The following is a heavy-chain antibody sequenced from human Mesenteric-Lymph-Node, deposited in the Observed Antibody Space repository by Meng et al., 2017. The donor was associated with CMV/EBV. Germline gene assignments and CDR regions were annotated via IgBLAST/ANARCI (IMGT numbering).Heavy chain of an antibody. CDR1: GFTFSGYN. Sequence: GGSLRLSCAASGFTFSGYNMSWVRQAPGKGLEWVSHINSGSSIIYYADSVKGRFTISRDNAKNSLYLQMNGLRAEDTAVYYCARDGGYYSSDYWGQGTLVTVSS. V-gene: IGHV3-48*04. D-gene: IGHD2-15*01. CDR2: INSGSSII. CDR3: ARDGGYYSSDY. J-gene: IGHJ4*02.